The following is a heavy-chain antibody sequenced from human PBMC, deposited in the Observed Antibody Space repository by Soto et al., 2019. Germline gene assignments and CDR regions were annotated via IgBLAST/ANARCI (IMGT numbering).Heavy chain of an antibody. Sequence: QVQLVQSGAEEKKPGASVKVSCKASGYTFTGYAMHWVRQAPGQRREWMGWMNAGNGNTKYSQKFQGRVTITRDASASTAYMELSSLRSEDTAVYYCARAVAVPADFDYWGQGTLVTVSS. CDR1: GYTFTGYA. J-gene: IGHJ4*02. D-gene: IGHD6-19*01. V-gene: IGHV1-3*05. CDR2: MNAGNGNT. CDR3: ARAVAVPADFDY.